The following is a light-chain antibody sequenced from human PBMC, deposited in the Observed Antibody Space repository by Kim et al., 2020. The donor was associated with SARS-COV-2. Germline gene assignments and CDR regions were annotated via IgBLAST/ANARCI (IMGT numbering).Light chain of an antibody. Sequence: ASVGDRVTITCRASQGISNHLAWYQQKPGKVPKLLIYAASTLYSGVPSRFSGSGSGTDFTLTISSLQPEDVATYYCQKYTIVPHTFGQGTKVDIK. CDR1: QGISNH. V-gene: IGKV1-27*01. CDR3: QKYTIVPHT. J-gene: IGKJ1*01. CDR2: AAS.